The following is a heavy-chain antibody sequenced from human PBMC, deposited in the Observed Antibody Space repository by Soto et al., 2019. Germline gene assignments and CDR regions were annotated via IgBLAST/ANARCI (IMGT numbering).Heavy chain of an antibody. D-gene: IGHD3-22*01. CDR2: ISSSSSTI. CDR3: ASIYDSSGYYDGYYFDY. Sequence: VQLVESGGGLVQPGGSLRLSCAASGFTFSSYSMNWVRQAPGKGLEWVSYISSSSSTIYYADSVKGRFTISRDNAKNSLYLQMNSLRDEDTAVYYCASIYDSSGYYDGYYFDYWGQGTLVTVSS. V-gene: IGHV3-48*02. CDR1: GFTFSSYS. J-gene: IGHJ4*02.